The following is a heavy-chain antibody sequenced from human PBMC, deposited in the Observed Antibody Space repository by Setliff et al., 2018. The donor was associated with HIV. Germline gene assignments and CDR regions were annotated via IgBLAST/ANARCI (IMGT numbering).Heavy chain of an antibody. CDR3: TTYSSVYYHSDC. Sequence: GGSLRLSCTASGFTFGEYAMSWVRQAPGKGLEWVGRIKSKSDGGAVHYAAPVKGRFTISRDDSQDTLYLEMNSLTNEDTAMYYCTTYSSVYYHSDCWGQGTLVTVSS. V-gene: IGHV3-15*06. J-gene: IGHJ4*02. D-gene: IGHD3-22*01. CDR2: IKSKSDGGAV. CDR1: GFTFGEYA.